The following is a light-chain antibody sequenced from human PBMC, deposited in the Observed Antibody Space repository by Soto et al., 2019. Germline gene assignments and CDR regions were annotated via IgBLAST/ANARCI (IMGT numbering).Light chain of an antibody. CDR3: HAWGIGIEV. CDR1: SGHGRDA. Sequence: QPVLTQSPSASASLGTSVKLTCTLSSGHGRDAIAWHQQQADKGPRXXXXXNXXXXHTMVNGTQNHFSGSLSGAERYPPIPSLQSEDEANYYCHAWGIGIEVFGTGTKVT. V-gene: IGLV4-69*01. J-gene: IGLJ1*01. CDR2: XNXXXXH.